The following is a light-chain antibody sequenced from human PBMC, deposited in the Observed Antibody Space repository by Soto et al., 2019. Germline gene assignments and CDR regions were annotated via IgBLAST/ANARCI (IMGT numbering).Light chain of an antibody. CDR3: MQALQTTWT. Sequence: DIVMTQSPLSLPITPGEPASISCTSSQSLLHSNGYNYLDWYLQKPGQSPQLLIYLGSNRVSGVPDRFRGSGSGNDFTLKISGVEAEDVGVYYCMQALQTTWTGRQGPEVEIK. J-gene: IGKJ1*01. CDR2: LGS. CDR1: QSLLHSNGYNY. V-gene: IGKV2-28*01.